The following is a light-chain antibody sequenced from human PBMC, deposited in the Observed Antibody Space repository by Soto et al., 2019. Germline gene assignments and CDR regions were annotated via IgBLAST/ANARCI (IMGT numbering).Light chain of an antibody. CDR2: AAS. Sequence: EVVMTQSPATLSVSPGERATLSCIASQGLGTNLAWYQQKPGQGPRLLIYAASTRATGVPARFSGSGSQKEFTLTISSLQSEDFVVYYCKQYHYWALSFGGGTKVDIK. CDR3: KQYHYWALS. J-gene: IGKJ4*01. CDR1: QGLGTN. V-gene: IGKV3-15*01.